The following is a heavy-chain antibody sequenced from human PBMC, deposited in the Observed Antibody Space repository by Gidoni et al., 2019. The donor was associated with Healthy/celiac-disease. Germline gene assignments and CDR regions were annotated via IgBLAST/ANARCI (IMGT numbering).Heavy chain of an antibody. D-gene: IGHD2-15*01. CDR1: GCTFSDYY. V-gene: IGHV3-11*01. J-gene: IGHJ4*02. CDR2: ISSSGSTI. Sequence: QVHLVASGGGLVKPGGSRRLSCTASGCTFSDYYMSVIRKAPGKGLEWVSYISSSGSTIYYADSVKGRFTISRDNAKNSLYLQMNSLRAEDTAVYYCARVKVVAAPDYWGQGTLVTVSS. CDR3: ARVKVVAAPDY.